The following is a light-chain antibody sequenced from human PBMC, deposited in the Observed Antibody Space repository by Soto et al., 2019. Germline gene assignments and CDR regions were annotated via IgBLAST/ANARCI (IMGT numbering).Light chain of an antibody. J-gene: IGLJ1*01. CDR3: TSYSSTDTFYV. CDR1: SSDVGGYYY. CDR2: QVT. Sequence: QSTLTQPASVSGSPGQSITISCTGTSSDVGGYYYVSWYQHHPGKAPKLIIYQVTNRPSGISDRFSGSKSGNTASLIISGLRADDEADYYCTSYSSTDTFYVFGTGTKLTVL. V-gene: IGLV2-14*01.